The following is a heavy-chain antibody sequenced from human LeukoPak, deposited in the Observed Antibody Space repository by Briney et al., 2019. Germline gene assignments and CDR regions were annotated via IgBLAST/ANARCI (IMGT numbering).Heavy chain of an antibody. V-gene: IGHV3-53*01. D-gene: IGHD3-10*01. CDR2: IYSGGDT. J-gene: IGHJ4*02. CDR3: ARGWFGDS. Sequence: PGGSLRLSCAASGFTVSNNYMSWVRQAPGQGLDWVSVIYSGGDTYYADSVKGRFTISRDNSKNTVYLQMDSLRAEDTAVYYCARGWFGDSWGQGTLVTVSS. CDR1: GFTVSNNY.